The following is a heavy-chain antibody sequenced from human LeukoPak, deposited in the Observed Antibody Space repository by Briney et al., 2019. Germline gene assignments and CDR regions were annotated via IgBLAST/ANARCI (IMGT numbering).Heavy chain of an antibody. CDR1: GDSITTYY. D-gene: IGHD1-14*01. J-gene: IGHJ4*02. Sequence: SGTPSLTCTVSGDSITTYYWSCIRHSPRKRLEWIGYSYFSGITSYNPSPKSRVTLSVDESKNQLSLKVNSVTAADTAVYYCARGEPVDYWGEGTLVTVSS. V-gene: IGHV4-59*01. CDR3: ARGEPVDY. CDR2: SYFSGIT.